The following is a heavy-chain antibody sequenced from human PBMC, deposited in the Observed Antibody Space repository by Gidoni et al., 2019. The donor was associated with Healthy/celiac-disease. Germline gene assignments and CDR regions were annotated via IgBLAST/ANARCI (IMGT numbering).Heavy chain of an antibody. CDR2: ISGSGGST. J-gene: IGHJ4*02. V-gene: IGHV3-23*01. Sequence: EVQLLESGGGLVQPGGSLRLSCAASGFTFSSYAMSWVRQAPGKGLAWVSAISGSGGSTYYADSVKGRFTISRDNSKNTLYLQMNSLRAEDTAVYYCAKKYEGSSWYSYFDYWGQGTLVTVSS. CDR1: GFTFSSYA. D-gene: IGHD6-13*01. CDR3: AKKYEGSSWYSYFDY.